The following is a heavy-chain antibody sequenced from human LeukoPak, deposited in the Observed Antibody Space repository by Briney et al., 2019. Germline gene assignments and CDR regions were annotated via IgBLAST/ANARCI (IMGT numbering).Heavy chain of an antibody. CDR1: GFTFRDYT. D-gene: IGHD3-10*01. CDR3: ARSLDPMGPFDY. V-gene: IGHV3-30*04. J-gene: IGHJ4*02. CDR2: ISYDGSKK. Sequence: GGSLRLSCAASGFTFRDYTIHWVRQAPGKGLEWVAVISYDGSKKYYADSVKGRFTISRDNSKNTLYLQMNSLRAEDTAVYYCARSLDPMGPFDYWGQGTLVTVSS.